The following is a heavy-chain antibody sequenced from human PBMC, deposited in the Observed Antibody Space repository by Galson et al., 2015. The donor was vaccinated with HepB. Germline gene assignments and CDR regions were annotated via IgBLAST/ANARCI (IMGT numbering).Heavy chain of an antibody. CDR1: GFTFSSYA. J-gene: IGHJ4*02. V-gene: IGHV3-30-3*01. D-gene: IGHD2-2*01. CDR2: ISYDGSNK. Sequence: SLRLSCAASGFTFSSYAMHWVRQTPGKGLEWVAVISYDGSNKHYADSVKGRFTISRDNSKNTLYLQMNSLRAEDTAVYYCAREIILTYCISTSCYSCPAYWDQGTLVTVSS. CDR3: AREIILTYCISTSCYSCPAY.